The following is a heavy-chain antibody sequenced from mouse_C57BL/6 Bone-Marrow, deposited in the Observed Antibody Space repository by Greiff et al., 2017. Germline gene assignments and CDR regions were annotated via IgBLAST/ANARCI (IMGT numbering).Heavy chain of an antibody. D-gene: IGHD2-3*01. J-gene: IGHJ3*01. Sequence: EVKLVESGGDLVKPGGSLKLSCAASGFTFSSYGMSWVRQTPDKRLEWVATISSGGSYTYSPDSVKGRFTISRDNAKNTLYMQMSILKSENTAMYYWARLGGYYVAWFAYWGQGTLVTVSA. CDR1: GFTFSSYG. CDR2: ISSGGSYT. CDR3: ARLGGYYVAWFAY. V-gene: IGHV5-6*01.